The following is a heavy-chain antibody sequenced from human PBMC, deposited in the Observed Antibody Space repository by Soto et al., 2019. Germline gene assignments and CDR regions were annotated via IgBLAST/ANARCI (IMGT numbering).Heavy chain of an antibody. J-gene: IGHJ6*03. D-gene: IGHD2-15*01. CDR3: ARVYCSGGSCYSDFHYYYYMDV. CDR2: IYYSGST. V-gene: IGHV4-31*03. CDR1: GGSISSGGYY. Sequence: QVQLQESGPGLVKPSQTLSLTCTVSGGSISSGGYYWSWIRQHPGKGLEWIGYIYYSGSTYYNPSLKSRVTISVDTSKHQFSLKLSSVTAADTAVYYCARVYCSGGSCYSDFHYYYYMDVWGKGTTVTVSS.